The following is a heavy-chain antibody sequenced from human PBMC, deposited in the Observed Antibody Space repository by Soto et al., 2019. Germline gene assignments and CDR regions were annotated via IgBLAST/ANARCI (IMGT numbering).Heavy chain of an antibody. J-gene: IGHJ5*02. CDR2: IYYSGST. D-gene: IGHD3-22*01. CDR1: GGSISSGDYY. V-gene: IGHV4-30-4*01. Sequence: SETLSLTCTVSGGSISSGDYYWSWIRQPPGKGLEWIGYIYYSGSTYYNPSLKSRVTISVDTSKNQFSLKLSSVTAADTAVYYCAREVPYYDSSVNWFDPWGQGTLVPVSS. CDR3: AREVPYYDSSVNWFDP.